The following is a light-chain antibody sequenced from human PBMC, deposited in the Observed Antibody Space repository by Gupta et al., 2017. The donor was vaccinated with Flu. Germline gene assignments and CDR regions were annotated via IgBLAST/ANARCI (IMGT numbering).Light chain of an antibody. CDR3: QVSHISSDHLRL. J-gene: IGLJ3*02. CDR2: EDS. CDR1: DLGTKS. Sequence: SYVLTQRPSVSVAPGQTARITCGGDDLGTKSVHWYQQKPGQAPVLVVYEDSNRPSGIPERFSGSKSDNTATLIITEVEAGDEADFFCQVSHISSDHLRLFGGGTKLTVL. V-gene: IGLV3-21*02.